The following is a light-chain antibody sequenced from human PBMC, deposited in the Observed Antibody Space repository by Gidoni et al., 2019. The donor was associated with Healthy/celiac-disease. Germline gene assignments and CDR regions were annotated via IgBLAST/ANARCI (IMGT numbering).Light chain of an antibody. CDR3: QKYNNWPLT. J-gene: IGKJ3*01. CDR2: GAS. V-gene: IGKV3-15*01. CDR1: QSVSSN. Sequence: ELVLTPSPPTLSVSPGERATLPCRASQSVSSNLAWYQQKPGQAPRLLIYGASTRATGIPARFSGSGSGTEFTLTISSLQSEDFEVYYCQKYNNWPLTFGPGTKVDIK.